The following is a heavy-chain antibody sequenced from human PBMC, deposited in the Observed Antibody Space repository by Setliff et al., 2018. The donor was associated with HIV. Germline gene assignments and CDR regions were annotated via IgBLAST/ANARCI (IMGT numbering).Heavy chain of an antibody. V-gene: IGHV3-53*03. Sequence: GGSLRLSCAASGFTVSDNYMSWVRQAPGKGLEWVSVIYRDGATYYVDSVKGRFTISRDTAKNTVYLQMNSLTSEDTAFYYCARGRINYGDYYYWGQGTLVTVSS. D-gene: IGHD4-17*01. CDR2: IYRDGAT. J-gene: IGHJ4*02. CDR3: ARGRINYGDYYY. CDR1: GFTVSDNY.